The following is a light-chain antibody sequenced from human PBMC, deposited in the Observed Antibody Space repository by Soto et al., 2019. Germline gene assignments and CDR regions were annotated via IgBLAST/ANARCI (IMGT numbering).Light chain of an antibody. Sequence: QSALTQPASVSGSPGQSITISCTGTSSDVGSYNLVSWYQQHPGKAPKVIIYEVSKGPSGVSHRFSGSKFGNTASLTISGLQDEDEADYFCCAYAGSTSWVFGGGTKLTVL. J-gene: IGLJ3*02. CDR3: CAYAGSTSWV. CDR2: EVS. V-gene: IGLV2-23*02. CDR1: SSDVGSYNL.